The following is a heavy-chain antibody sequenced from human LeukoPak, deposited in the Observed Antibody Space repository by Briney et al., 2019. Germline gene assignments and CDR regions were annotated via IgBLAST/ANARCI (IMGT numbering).Heavy chain of an antibody. D-gene: IGHD4-17*01. CDR3: ARDRYYGDYPELVDY. CDR1: GFTFSSYS. Sequence: GRSLRPSRAASGFTFSSYSMNWVRQAPGKGLEWDSSISSSSSYIYYADSVKGRFTISRDNAKSSLYLQMNSLRAEDTAVYYCARDRYYGDYPELVDYWGQGTLVTVSS. CDR2: ISSSSSYI. J-gene: IGHJ4*02. V-gene: IGHV3-21*01.